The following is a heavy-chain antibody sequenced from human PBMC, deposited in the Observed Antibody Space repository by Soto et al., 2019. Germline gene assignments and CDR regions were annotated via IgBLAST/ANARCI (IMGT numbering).Heavy chain of an antibody. V-gene: IGHV1-69*01. CDR3: SIVTAYGMDV. D-gene: IGHD2-15*01. CDR1: GGTFSNYA. CDR2: IIPVYGTP. Sequence: QVQLEQSGAEVKKPGSSLKVSCKATGGTFSNYAISWVRQAPGQGLEWMAGIIPVYGTPNYAQRFQDRVTIIADESTTTAYMDVHSLRSEDTAIYYCSIVTAYGMDVWGPGTTVIVAS. J-gene: IGHJ6*02.